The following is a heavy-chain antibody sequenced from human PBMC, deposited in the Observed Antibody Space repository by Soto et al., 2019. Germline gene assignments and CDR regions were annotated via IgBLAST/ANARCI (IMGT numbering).Heavy chain of an antibody. J-gene: IGHJ5*02. CDR1: GFTFSSYA. CDR3: AKDASIAGGLNWFDP. D-gene: IGHD6-6*01. Sequence: GGSLRLSCASSGFTFSSYAMSWVRQAPGKGLEWVSAISGSGGSTYYADSVKRRFTISRDNSKNTLYLQMNSLRAEDTAVYYCAKDASIAGGLNWFDPWGQGTLVTVSS. CDR2: ISGSGGST. V-gene: IGHV3-23*01.